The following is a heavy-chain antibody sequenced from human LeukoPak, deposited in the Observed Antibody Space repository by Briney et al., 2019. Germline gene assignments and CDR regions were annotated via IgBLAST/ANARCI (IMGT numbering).Heavy chain of an antibody. CDR3: TKGYYEPFDS. Sequence: PSETLSLTCTVSGASVNSYYWDWIRQPPGKGLEWIGCISDSGRTYYNPPLKSRVTISLGTSNNQFSLRLTSVTAADSAMYYCTKGYYEPFDSWGQGTLVTVSS. V-gene: IGHV4-59*02. J-gene: IGHJ4*02. CDR1: GASVNSYY. D-gene: IGHD3-22*01. CDR2: ISDSGRT.